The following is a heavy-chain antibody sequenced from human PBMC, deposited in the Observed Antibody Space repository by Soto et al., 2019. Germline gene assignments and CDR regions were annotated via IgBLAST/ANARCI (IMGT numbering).Heavy chain of an antibody. CDR1: GFTFSNAW. J-gene: IGHJ6*02. V-gene: IGHV3-15*01. Sequence: GGSLRLSCAASGFTFSNAWMSWVRQAPGKGLEWVGRIKSKTDGGTTDYAAPVKGRFTISRDDSKNTLYLQMNSLKTEDTAVYYCTTDPKKYYGMDVWGQGTTVTVSS. CDR3: TTDPKKYYGMDV. CDR2: IKSKTDGGTT.